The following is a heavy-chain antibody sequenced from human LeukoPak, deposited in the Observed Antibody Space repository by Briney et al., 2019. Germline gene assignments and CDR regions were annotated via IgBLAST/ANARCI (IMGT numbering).Heavy chain of an antibody. V-gene: IGHV3-53*01. CDR2: IYSDNT. Sequence: GGSLRLSCTVSGFTVSSNSMSWVRQAPGKGLEWVLFIYSDNTHYSDSVKGRFTISRDNSKNTLYLQMNSLRAEDTAVYYCARRAGAYSHPYDCWGQGTLVTVSS. CDR1: GFTVSSNS. D-gene: IGHD4/OR15-4a*01. CDR3: ARRAGAYSHPYDC. J-gene: IGHJ4*02.